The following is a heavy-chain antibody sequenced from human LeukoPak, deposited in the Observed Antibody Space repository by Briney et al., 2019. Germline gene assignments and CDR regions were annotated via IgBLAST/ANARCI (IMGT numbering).Heavy chain of an antibody. CDR1: GGSISNYY. CDR3: ARYAATGGPNWFDP. J-gene: IGHJ5*02. D-gene: IGHD2-15*01. V-gene: IGHV4-59*01. Sequence: SETLSLTCTVSGGSISNYYWSWTRQPPGKGLEWIGYIHNTGRTNYNPSLKSRVTISVDTSKIQFSLKLSSVTAADTAIYYCARYAATGGPNWFDPWGPGTLVTVSS. CDR2: IHNTGRT.